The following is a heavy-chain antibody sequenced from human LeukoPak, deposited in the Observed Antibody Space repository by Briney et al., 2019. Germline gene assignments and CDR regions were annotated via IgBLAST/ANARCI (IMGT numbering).Heavy chain of an antibody. D-gene: IGHD5-18*01. CDR2: IIPIFGTA. J-gene: IGHJ4*02. CDR1: GGTFSSYA. CDR3: ARDGYSYGNVDY. V-gene: IGHV1-69*01. Sequence: SVKVSCKASGGTFSSYAISWGRQAPGQGLEWMGGIIPIFGTAKYAQKFQGRVTLTADESTSTAYMELSSLRSEDTAVYYCARDGYSYGNVDYWGQGTLVTVSS.